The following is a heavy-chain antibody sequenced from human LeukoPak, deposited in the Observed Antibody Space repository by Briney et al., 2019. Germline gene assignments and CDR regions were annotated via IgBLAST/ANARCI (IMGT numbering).Heavy chain of an antibody. CDR3: ARGPQWRGDYYYMDV. V-gene: IGHV1-8*01. Sequence: ASVKVSCKASVSSFTNFDINCVRQATGHGREWMGWMNPNSGNKGYAQKFQGRVTMTMNTSITTAYMELSSLRSEDTAVYYCARGPQWRGDYYYMDVWGRGTTVTVSS. CDR1: VSSFTNFD. D-gene: IGHD6-19*01. J-gene: IGHJ6*03. CDR2: MNPNSGNK.